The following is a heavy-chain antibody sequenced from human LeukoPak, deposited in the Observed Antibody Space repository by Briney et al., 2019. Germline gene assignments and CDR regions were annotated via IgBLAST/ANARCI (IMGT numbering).Heavy chain of an antibody. Sequence: GGSLRLSCAASGFTFSRYWMSWLRQAPGKGLEWVANIKQDGSEKYYVDSVKGRFTISRDNAKNSLYLQMNSLRAEDTAVYYCARSVDTAMAYYYYYMDVWGKGTTVTVSS. D-gene: IGHD5-18*01. CDR2: IKQDGSEK. CDR1: GFTFSRYW. CDR3: ARSVDTAMAYYYYYMDV. V-gene: IGHV3-7*01. J-gene: IGHJ6*03.